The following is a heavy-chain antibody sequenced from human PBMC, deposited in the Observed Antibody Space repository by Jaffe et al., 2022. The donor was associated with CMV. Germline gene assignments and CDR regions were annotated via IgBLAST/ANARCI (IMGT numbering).Heavy chain of an antibody. J-gene: IGHJ2*01. V-gene: IGHV1-2*07. CDR2: INPNSGNT. CDR1: GYTFTGYY. CDR3: ARVVGYCSGDTCYHWYFDL. Sequence: QVQLVQSGAEMKKPGASVKVSCKASGYTFTGYYMHWVRQAPGQGLEWVGWINPNSGNTNYAHKFQGRVTMTRDTSISTAYMELSRLRSDDTAVYYCARVVGYCSGDTCYHWYFDLWGRGTLVTVSS. D-gene: IGHD2-15*01.